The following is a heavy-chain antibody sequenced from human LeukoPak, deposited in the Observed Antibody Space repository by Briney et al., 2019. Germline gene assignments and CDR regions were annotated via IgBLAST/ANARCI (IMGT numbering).Heavy chain of an antibody. CDR1: GFSFSNYA. D-gene: IGHD3-9*01. CDR3: AKAELYDILTGYYY. J-gene: IGHJ4*02. CDR2: ISYDGSNK. Sequence: QPGRSLTLSCAASGFSFSNYAMHWVRQAPGKGLEWVAVISYDGSNKYYADSVKGRFTISRDNSKNTLYLQMNSLRTEDTAVYYCAKAELYDILTGYYYWGQGTLVTVSS. V-gene: IGHV3-30*04.